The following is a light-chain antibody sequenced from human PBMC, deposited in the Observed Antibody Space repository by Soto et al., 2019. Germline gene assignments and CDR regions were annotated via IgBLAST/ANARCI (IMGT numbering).Light chain of an antibody. J-gene: IGKJ2*01. V-gene: IGKV1-5*01. CDR3: QQYNSDLYT. Sequence: DIQMTQSPSTLSASVGDRVTITCRASQSVRNWLAWYQQKPGKAPKLLIFEASSLEVGVPSRFSGSGSGTEFTLTISSLQPDDFATYYCQQYNSDLYTFGQGTKLEIK. CDR1: QSVRNW. CDR2: EAS.